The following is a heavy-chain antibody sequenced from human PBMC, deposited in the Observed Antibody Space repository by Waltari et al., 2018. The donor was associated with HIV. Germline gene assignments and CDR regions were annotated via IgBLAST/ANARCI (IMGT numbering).Heavy chain of an antibody. Sequence: QVQMVQSGAEVKKPGASVQVSCQTSGFSLTVYYIHWVRQAPGQGVEWMGMIYSNTGDTNYGLQFEGRVTMTRDTSMRTAYMELRTLRSDDTALYYCARQMTFYDAFDVWGQGTVVTVSS. J-gene: IGHJ3*01. CDR3: ARQMTFYDAFDV. V-gene: IGHV1-2*02. CDR1: GFSLTVYY. CDR2: IYSNTGDT.